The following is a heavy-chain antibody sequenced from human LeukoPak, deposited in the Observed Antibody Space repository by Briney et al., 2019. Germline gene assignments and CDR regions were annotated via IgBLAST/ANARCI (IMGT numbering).Heavy chain of an antibody. V-gene: IGHV3-23*01. Sequence: GSLRLSCAASGFPFSRYAMSWVRQAPGKGLEWVSSIIGSGGTTYYADSVKGRFTISRDNSKSTLYLQMNSLRAEDTAVYYCAKEDCGVDCSTFDYWGQGTLVTVSS. CDR1: GFPFSRYA. CDR2: IIGSGGTT. J-gene: IGHJ4*02. CDR3: AKEDCGVDCSTFDY. D-gene: IGHD2-21*02.